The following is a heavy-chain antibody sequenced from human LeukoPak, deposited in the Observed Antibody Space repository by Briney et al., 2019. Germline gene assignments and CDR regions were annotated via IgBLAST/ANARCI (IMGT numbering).Heavy chain of an antibody. CDR2: LWSDGIKT. CDR3: AKPSSGYYHYFDY. CDR1: GFTFSSYA. D-gene: IGHD3-22*01. Sequence: PGGSLRLSCAASGFTFSSYAMSWVRQAPGKGLEWVAVLWSDGIKTDYADSVKGRFTISRDDSKNTLYLQMNSLRAEDTAVYYCAKPSSGYYHYFDYWGQGTLVTVSS. V-gene: IGHV3-33*03. J-gene: IGHJ4*02.